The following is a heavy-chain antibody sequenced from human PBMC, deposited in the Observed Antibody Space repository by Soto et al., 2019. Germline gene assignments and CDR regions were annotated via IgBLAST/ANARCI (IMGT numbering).Heavy chain of an antibody. CDR1: GYTFTSYG. CDR2: ISAYNGNT. CDR3: ARVERRYCSGGSCDAFDI. Sequence: ASVKVSCKASGYTFTSYGISWVRQAPGQGLEWMGWISAYNGNTNYAQKLQGRVTMTTDTSTSTAYMELRSLRSDDTAVYYCARVERRYCSGGSCDAFDIWGQGTMVTLSS. V-gene: IGHV1-18*01. D-gene: IGHD2-15*01. J-gene: IGHJ3*02.